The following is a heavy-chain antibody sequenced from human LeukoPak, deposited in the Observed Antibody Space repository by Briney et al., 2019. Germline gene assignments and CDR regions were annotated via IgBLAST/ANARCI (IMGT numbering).Heavy chain of an antibody. J-gene: IGHJ4*02. CDR1: GGSISSNTYY. V-gene: IGHV4-61*02. D-gene: IGHD3/OR15-3a*01. Sequence: SETLSLTCTVSGGSISSNTYYWSWVRRPAGKGLEWIGRIYTSGNTNYNPSLKSRVTMSVDTSKNQFSLKLSSVTAADTAVYYCARTGTGPTQTFDYWGQGTLVTVSS. CDR2: IYTSGNT. CDR3: ARTGTGPTQTFDY.